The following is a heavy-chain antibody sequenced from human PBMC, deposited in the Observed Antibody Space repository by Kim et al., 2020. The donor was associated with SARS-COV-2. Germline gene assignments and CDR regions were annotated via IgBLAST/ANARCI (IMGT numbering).Heavy chain of an antibody. CDR1: GFTFSSYW. D-gene: IGHD1-26*01. Sequence: GGSLRLSCAASGFTFSSYWMHWVRQAPGKGLVWVSRINSDGSSTSYADSVKGRFTISRDNAKNTLYLQMNSLRAEDTAVYYCARALYPWWELLEYYYHYGMDVWGQATTVTVS. CDR3: ARALYPWWELLEYYYHYGMDV. V-gene: IGHV3-74*01. J-gene: IGHJ6*02. CDR2: INSDGSST.